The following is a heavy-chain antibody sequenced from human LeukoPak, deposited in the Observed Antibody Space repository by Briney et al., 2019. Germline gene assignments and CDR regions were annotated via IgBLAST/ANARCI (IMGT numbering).Heavy chain of an antibody. CDR1: GGSFSAYY. Sequence: SETLSLTCAVNGGSFSAYYWNWIRQPPGKGLEWIGEINHGGSTNYNPSLKSRGTISVETSKNQLSLKLRSVTAADTAVYYCARLRRYCSNTSCPKTLDVWGKGTTVTVSS. CDR2: INHGGST. D-gene: IGHD2-2*01. CDR3: ARLRRYCSNTSCPKTLDV. J-gene: IGHJ6*04. V-gene: IGHV4-34*01.